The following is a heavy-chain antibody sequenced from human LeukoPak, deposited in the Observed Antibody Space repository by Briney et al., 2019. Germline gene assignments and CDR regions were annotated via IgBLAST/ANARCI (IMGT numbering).Heavy chain of an antibody. CDR2: INHSGSA. D-gene: IGHD3-10*01. Sequence: KPSETLSLTCAVYGGSFSGYFWSWIRQPPGKGLEWIAEINHSGSANYNPSLKSRVTVSVDTSKNQFSLKLSSVTAADTAVYYCARVETVRGSKGYFDYWGQGTLVTVSS. CDR3: ARVETVRGSKGYFDY. V-gene: IGHV4-34*01. J-gene: IGHJ4*02. CDR1: GGSFSGYF.